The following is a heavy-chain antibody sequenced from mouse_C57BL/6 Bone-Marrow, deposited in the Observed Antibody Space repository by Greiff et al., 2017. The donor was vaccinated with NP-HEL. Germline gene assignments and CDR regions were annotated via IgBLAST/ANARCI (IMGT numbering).Heavy chain of an antibody. CDR3: AREQGIYDGYPYYFDY. CDR1: GFTFSDYY. Sequence: EVQRVESEGGLVQPGSSMKLSCTASGFTFSDYYMAWVRQVPEKGLEWVANINYDGSSTYYLDSLKSRFIISRDNAKNILYLQMSSLKSEDTATYYCAREQGIYDGYPYYFDYWGQGTTLTVSS. J-gene: IGHJ2*01. V-gene: IGHV5-16*01. CDR2: INYDGSST. D-gene: IGHD2-3*01.